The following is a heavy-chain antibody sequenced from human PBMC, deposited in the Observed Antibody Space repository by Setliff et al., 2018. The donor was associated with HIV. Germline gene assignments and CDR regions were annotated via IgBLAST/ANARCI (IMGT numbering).Heavy chain of an antibody. Sequence: ASVKVSCKASGYIFTNYVIHWVRQAPGQRLEWMGWINAGNGNTKYSQKFQGRVTITRDKSATTAYMELSSLRSADTAVYYCASDISPDDGYNRLHYFDYWGQGTLVTVSS. CDR3: ASDISPDDGYNRLHYFDY. D-gene: IGHD5-12*01. V-gene: IGHV1-3*01. J-gene: IGHJ4*02. CDR1: GYIFTNYV. CDR2: INAGNGNT.